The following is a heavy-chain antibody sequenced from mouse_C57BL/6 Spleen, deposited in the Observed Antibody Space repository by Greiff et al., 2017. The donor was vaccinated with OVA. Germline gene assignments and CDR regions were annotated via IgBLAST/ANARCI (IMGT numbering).Heavy chain of an antibody. D-gene: IGHD1-1*01. Sequence: EVKLMESGGGLVKPGGSLKLSCAASGFTFSDYGMHWVRQAPEKGLEWVAYISSGSSTIYYAATVKGRFTISRDNAKNTLFLQMTSLRSEDTAMYYCARNGSSHWYFDVWGTGTTVTVSS. CDR3: ARNGSSHWYFDV. CDR2: ISSGSSTI. V-gene: IGHV5-17*01. J-gene: IGHJ1*03. CDR1: GFTFSDYG.